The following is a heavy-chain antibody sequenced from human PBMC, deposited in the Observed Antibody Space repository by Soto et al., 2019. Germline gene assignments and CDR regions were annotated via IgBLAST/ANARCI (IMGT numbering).Heavy chain of an antibody. Sequence: SETLSLTCAVYGGSFSGYYWTWIRQPPGTGLEWIGEINHSGSTNYNPSLKSRVTISVDTSKNQFSLKLSSVTAADTAVYYCARGGVAAAGKDYYYGMDVWGQGTTVTVSS. J-gene: IGHJ6*02. V-gene: IGHV4-34*01. CDR1: GGSFSGYY. CDR3: ARGGVAAAGKDYYYGMDV. CDR2: INHSGST. D-gene: IGHD6-13*01.